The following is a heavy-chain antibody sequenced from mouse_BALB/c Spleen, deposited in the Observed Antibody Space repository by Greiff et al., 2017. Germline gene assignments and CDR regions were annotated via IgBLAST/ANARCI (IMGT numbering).Heavy chain of an antibody. CDR3: TREGVNGYAMDY. CDR1: GYTFTSYW. CDR2: IYPSDSYT. V-gene: IGHV1-69*02. Sequence: QVQLQQSGAELVRPGASVKLSCKASGYTFTSYWINWVKQRPGQGLEWIGNIYPSDSYTNYNQKFKDKATLTVDKSSSTAYMQLSSPTSEDSAVYYCTREGVNGYAMDYWGQGTSVTVSS. J-gene: IGHJ4*01.